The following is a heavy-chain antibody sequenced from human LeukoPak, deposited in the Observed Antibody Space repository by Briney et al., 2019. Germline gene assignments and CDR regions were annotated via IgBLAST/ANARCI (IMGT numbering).Heavy chain of an antibody. V-gene: IGHV1-69*13. D-gene: IGHD3-10*01. CDR3: ALGKAGEFRYYFDY. CDR1: GGTFSSYA. Sequence: SVKVSCKASGGTFSSYAISWVRQAPGRGLEWMGGIIPIFGTANYAQKFQGRVTITADESTSTAYMELSSLRSEDTAVYYCALGKAGEFRYYFDYWGQGTLVTVSS. J-gene: IGHJ4*02. CDR2: IIPIFGTA.